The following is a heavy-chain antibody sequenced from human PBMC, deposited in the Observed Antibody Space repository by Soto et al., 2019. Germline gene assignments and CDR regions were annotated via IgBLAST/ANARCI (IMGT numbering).Heavy chain of an antibody. D-gene: IGHD2-2*01. J-gene: IGHJ6*02. CDR1: GFTFSNYG. V-gene: IGHV3-30*18. CDR2: ILYDGSNK. Sequence: GGSLRLSCAASGFTFSNYGMHWVRQTPGKGLEWVALILYDGSNKYYADSVKGRFTISRDNSKNTLYLQVSSLRAEDTAVYYCAKSRDAYNFYFYYGMDVWGQGTTVTVSS. CDR3: AKSRDAYNFYFYYGMDV.